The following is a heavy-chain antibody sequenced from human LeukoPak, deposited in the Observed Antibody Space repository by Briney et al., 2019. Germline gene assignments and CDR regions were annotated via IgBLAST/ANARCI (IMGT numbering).Heavy chain of an antibody. Sequence: GASVKVSCTASGYTFTSYGISWVRQAPGQGLEWMGWISAYNGNTNYAQKLQGRVTMTTDTSTSTAYMELRSLRSDDTAVYYCAREPAHYYDSSGSSFDYWGQGTLVTVSS. J-gene: IGHJ4*02. CDR2: ISAYNGNT. V-gene: IGHV1-18*01. CDR3: AREPAHYYDSSGSSFDY. CDR1: GYTFTSYG. D-gene: IGHD3-22*01.